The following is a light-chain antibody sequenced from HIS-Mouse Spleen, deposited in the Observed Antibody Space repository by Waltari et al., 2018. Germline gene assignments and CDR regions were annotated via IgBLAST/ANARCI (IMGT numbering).Light chain of an antibody. V-gene: IGLV2-8*01. CDR3: SSYAGSNNLV. CDR1: SSDVGGYNY. Sequence: QSALTQPPSASGSPGQSVTISCTGTSSDVGGYNYVSWYQQHPGKAPKLMCYEVSKGPSGVPCRFSGSKSGNTASLTVSGLQAEDEADYYCSSYAGSNNLVFGGGTKLTVL. J-gene: IGLJ2*01. CDR2: EVS.